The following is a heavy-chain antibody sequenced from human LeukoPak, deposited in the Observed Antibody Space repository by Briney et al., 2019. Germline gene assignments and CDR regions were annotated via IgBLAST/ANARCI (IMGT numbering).Heavy chain of an antibody. CDR3: AKDVESYSYVDRADMDV. Sequence: GGSLRLSCAASGFTFSSYGMLWVRQAPGKGLEGVAFIRYGESNQYYAASVKGRFTIPRDNSKNTLYLQMNSLRPEDTAVYYCAKDVESYSYVDRADMDVWGKGTTVTISS. CDR2: IRYGESNQ. J-gene: IGHJ6*03. V-gene: IGHV3-30*02. D-gene: IGHD5-18*01. CDR1: GFTFSSYG.